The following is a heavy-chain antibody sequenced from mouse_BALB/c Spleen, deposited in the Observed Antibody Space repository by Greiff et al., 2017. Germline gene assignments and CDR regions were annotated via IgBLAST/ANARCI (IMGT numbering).Heavy chain of an antibody. CDR3: ARIYYYGSSYDYAMDY. Sequence: EVQRVESGGGLVQPGGSLKLSCAASGFTFSSYTMSWVRQTPEKRLEWVAYISNGGGSTYYPDTVKGRFTISRDNAKNTLYLQMSSLKSEDTAMYYCARIYYYGSSYDYAMDYWGQGTSVTVSS. J-gene: IGHJ4*01. D-gene: IGHD1-1*01. V-gene: IGHV5-12-2*01. CDR1: GFTFSSYT. CDR2: ISNGGGST.